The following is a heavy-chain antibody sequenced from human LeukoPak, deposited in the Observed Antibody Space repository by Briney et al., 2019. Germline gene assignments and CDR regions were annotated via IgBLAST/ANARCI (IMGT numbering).Heavy chain of an antibody. Sequence: PGGSLRLSCAASGFTLSSYAMSWVRPAPGKGLERVSAISDNGDSTYYADTVKGRFTIPRDNSKNTLYLQMNSLRAEDTALYYCAKDAYSSGWFHLDYWGQGTLVTVSS. CDR3: AKDAYSSGWFHLDY. J-gene: IGHJ4*02. D-gene: IGHD6-19*01. CDR2: ISDNGDST. V-gene: IGHV3-23*01. CDR1: GFTLSSYA.